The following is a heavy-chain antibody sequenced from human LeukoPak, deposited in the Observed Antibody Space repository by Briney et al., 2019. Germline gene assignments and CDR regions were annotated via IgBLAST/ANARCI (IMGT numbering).Heavy chain of an antibody. CDR3: ARAWGYGRFDY. CDR1: GYTFTGYY. Sequence: GASVKVSCKASGYTFTGYYMRWVRQAPGQGLEWLGWINPNSGGTNYAQKFQGRVTMTRDTSISTAYMELSRLRSDDTAVYYCARAWGYGRFDYWGQGTLVTVSS. V-gene: IGHV1-2*02. J-gene: IGHJ4*02. CDR2: INPNSGGT. D-gene: IGHD5-12*01.